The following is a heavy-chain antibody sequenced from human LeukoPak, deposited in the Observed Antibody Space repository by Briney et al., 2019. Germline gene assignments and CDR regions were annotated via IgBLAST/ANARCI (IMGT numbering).Heavy chain of an antibody. CDR2: ISSSSSYI. Sequence: GGSLRLSCAASGFTFSSYSMNWVRQAPGKGLEWVSSISSSSSYIYYADSVKGRFTISRDNSKNTLYLQMNSLRAEDTAVYYCARDLRGYGDYATRGYWGQGTLVTVSS. D-gene: IGHD4-17*01. J-gene: IGHJ4*02. V-gene: IGHV3-21*04. CDR3: ARDLRGYGDYATRGY. CDR1: GFTFSSYS.